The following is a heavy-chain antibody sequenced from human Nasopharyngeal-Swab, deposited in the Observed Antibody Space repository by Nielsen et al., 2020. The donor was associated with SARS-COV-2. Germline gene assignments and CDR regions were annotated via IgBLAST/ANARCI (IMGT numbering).Heavy chain of an antibody. Sequence: SETLSLTCTVSGGSISSSSYYWGWIRQPPGKGLEWIGSIYYSGSTYYNPSLKSRVTISVDTSKNQFSLKLSSVTAADTAVYYCAGGGSSWYIDYYGMDVWGQGTTVTVSS. CDR1: GGSISSSSYY. J-gene: IGHJ6*02. V-gene: IGHV4-39*07. CDR2: IYYSGST. CDR3: AGGGSSWYIDYYGMDV. D-gene: IGHD6-13*01.